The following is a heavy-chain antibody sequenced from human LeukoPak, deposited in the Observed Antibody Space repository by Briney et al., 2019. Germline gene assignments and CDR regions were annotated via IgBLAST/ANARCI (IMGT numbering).Heavy chain of an antibody. CDR2: ISVYNGYT. J-gene: IGHJ4*02. CDR1: GYTFDSYG. Sequence: ASVKVSCKASGYTFDSYGISWVRQAPGQGLELMGWISVYNGYTDTAQKLQGRFTMTTDASTSTAYMELTNLRSDDTAVYYCARRAARPYYFDNWGQGTLVTVSS. V-gene: IGHV1-18*01. D-gene: IGHD6-6*01. CDR3: ARRAARPYYFDN.